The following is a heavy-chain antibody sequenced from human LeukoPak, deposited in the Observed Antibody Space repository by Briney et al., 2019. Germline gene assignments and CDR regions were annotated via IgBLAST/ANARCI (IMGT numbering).Heavy chain of an antibody. Sequence: SETLSLTCTVSGGSISSYYWSWIRQPPGKGLEWIGYIYYSGSTNYNPSLKSRVTISVDTSKNQFSLKLSSVTAADTAVYYCARVPPSGTYDFWSGYPDHWGQGTLVTVSS. D-gene: IGHD3-3*01. J-gene: IGHJ5*02. CDR2: IYYSGST. CDR1: GGSISSYY. V-gene: IGHV4-59*01. CDR3: ARVPPSGTYDFWSGYPDH.